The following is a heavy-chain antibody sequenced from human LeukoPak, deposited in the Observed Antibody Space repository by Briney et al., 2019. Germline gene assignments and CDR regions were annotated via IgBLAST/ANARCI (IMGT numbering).Heavy chain of an antibody. J-gene: IGHJ4*02. D-gene: IGHD3-16*02. V-gene: IGHV3-23*01. CDR1: GFTFSSYA. CDR3: ASNYYDYVWGTYRQAY. Sequence: PGGSLRLSCAASGFTFSSYAMSWVRQAPGKGLEWVSAISGSYGSTYYADSVKGRFTISRDNSKNTLYLRMNSLRAEDTAVYYCASNYYDYVWGTYRQAYWGQGTLVTVSS. CDR2: ISGSYGST.